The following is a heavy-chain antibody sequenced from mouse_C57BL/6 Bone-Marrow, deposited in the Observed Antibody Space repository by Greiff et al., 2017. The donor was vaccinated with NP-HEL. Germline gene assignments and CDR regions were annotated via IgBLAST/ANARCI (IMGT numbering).Heavy chain of an antibody. D-gene: IGHD2-3*01. CDR3: ARLFDVYWYFDV. V-gene: IGHV1-55*01. Sequence: QVQLQQPGAELVKPGASVKMSCKASGYTFTSYWITWVKQRPGQGLEWIGDIYPGSGSTNYNEKFKSKATLTVDTSSSTSYMQLSSLTSEDSAVYYCARLFDVYWYFDVWGTGTTVTVSS. CDR2: IYPGSGST. J-gene: IGHJ1*03. CDR1: GYTFTSYW.